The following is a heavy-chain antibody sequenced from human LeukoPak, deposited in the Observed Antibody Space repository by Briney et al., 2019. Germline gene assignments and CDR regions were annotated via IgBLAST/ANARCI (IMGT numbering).Heavy chain of an antibody. D-gene: IGHD3-10*01. V-gene: IGHV3-7*01. CDR3: ARGGTMVRVPFDY. CDR1: GFTFSSYW. CDR2: IKQDGSEE. J-gene: IGHJ4*02. Sequence: PGGSLRLSCAASGFTFSSYWMSWVRQAPGKGLEWVANIKQDGSEEYYVDSVKGRFTISRDNAKNSLYLQMNSLRAEDTAVYYCARGGTMVRVPFDYWGQGTLVTVSS.